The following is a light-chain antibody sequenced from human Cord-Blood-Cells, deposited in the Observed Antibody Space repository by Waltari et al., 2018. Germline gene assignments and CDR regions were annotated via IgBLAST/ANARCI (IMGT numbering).Light chain of an antibody. Sequence: IQMTPAPSTISASVGDRVTITCRVSQSISSWLTWYQQKPGKAPKLLIYKASSLESGVPSRFSGSGSGTEFTLTISSLQPDDFATYYCQQYNSYPYTFGQGTKLEIK. CDR3: QQYNSYPYT. J-gene: IGKJ2*01. CDR2: KAS. V-gene: IGKV1-5*03. CDR1: QSISSW.